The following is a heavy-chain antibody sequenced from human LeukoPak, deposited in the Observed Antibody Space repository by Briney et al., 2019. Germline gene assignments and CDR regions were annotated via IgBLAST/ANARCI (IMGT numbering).Heavy chain of an antibody. Sequence: GASVKVSCKVSGYALTELSMHWVPQAPGKGLEWMGGFDPEDGETIYAQKFQGRVAMTEDTSTDTAYMEVSSVRTEDKDGSYCGTSGYSYGYHYWGQGTLVTVSS. V-gene: IGHV1-24*01. CDR1: GYALTELS. J-gene: IGHJ4*02. CDR3: GTSGYSYGYHY. CDR2: FDPEDGET. D-gene: IGHD5-18*01.